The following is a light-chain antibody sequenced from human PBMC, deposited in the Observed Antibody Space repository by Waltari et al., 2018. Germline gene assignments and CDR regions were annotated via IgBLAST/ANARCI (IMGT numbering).Light chain of an antibody. CDR2: VNSDGSH. V-gene: IGLV4-69*01. Sequence: QLVLTQSPSASASLGASVKLTCTLSSGHSSNVIAWLQEQPGKGPRYLMKVNSDGSHSKEDEIPDRFSGSSSGAERYLTISSLQSEDEADYYCQTGGHGTWVFGGGTKLTVL. CDR1: SGHSSNV. CDR3: QTGGHGTWV. J-gene: IGLJ3*02.